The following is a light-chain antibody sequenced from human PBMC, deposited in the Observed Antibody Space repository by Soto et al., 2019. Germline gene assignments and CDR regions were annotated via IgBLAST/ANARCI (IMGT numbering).Light chain of an antibody. CDR2: GAS. V-gene: IGKV3-15*01. J-gene: IGKJ2*01. CDR3: QQYSNWPPYT. CDR1: QSVRTH. Sequence: EIMMTQYKATLSVSPGESATLPCRASQSVRTHLAWYQQKPGQAPRLLIHGASTRATGIPDRFRGSGSGTEFTLTISSLQSEDFAVYYCQQYSNWPPYTFGQWTKVDI.